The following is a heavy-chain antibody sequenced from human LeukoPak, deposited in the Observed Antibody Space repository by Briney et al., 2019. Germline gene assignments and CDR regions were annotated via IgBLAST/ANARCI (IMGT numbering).Heavy chain of an antibody. D-gene: IGHD6-19*01. J-gene: IGHJ4*02. Sequence: GASVKVSCKASGYTFTGYYMHWVRQAPGQGLEWMGWINPNSGGTNYAQKFQGRVTMTRDTSISTAYMELSSLRSEDTAVYYCARAKALGAVAASLLLDYWGQGTLVTVSS. CDR3: ARAKALGAVAASLLLDY. CDR1: GYTFTGYY. V-gene: IGHV1-2*02. CDR2: INPNSGGT.